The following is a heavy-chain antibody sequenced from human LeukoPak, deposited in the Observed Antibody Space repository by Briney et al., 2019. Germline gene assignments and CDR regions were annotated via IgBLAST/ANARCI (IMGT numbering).Heavy chain of an antibody. D-gene: IGHD6-19*01. J-gene: IGHJ4*02. Sequence: SQTLSLTCAISGDSVSSNSAAWNWIRQSPSRGLEWLGRTYYRSKWYNDYAVSVKSRITINPDTSKNQFSLQLNSVTPEDTAVYYCARSVGRDIAVAGPIDYWGQGTLVTVSS. CDR2: TYYRSKWYN. CDR1: GDSVSSNSAA. V-gene: IGHV6-1*01. CDR3: ARSVGRDIAVAGPIDY.